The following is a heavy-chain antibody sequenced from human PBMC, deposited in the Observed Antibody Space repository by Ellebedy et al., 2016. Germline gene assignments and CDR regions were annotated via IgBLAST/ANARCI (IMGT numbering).Heavy chain of an antibody. D-gene: IGHD2-21*02. J-gene: IGHJ6*02. CDR1: GYTFTSYA. CDR3: ARSGVVTANYGMDV. Sequence: ASVKVSCKASGYTFTSYAMHWVRQAPGQRLEWMGWINAGNGNTKYSQKFQGRVTITRDTSASTAYMELSSLRSDDTAVYYCARSGVVTANYGMDVWGQGTTVTVFS. V-gene: IGHV1-3*01. CDR2: INAGNGNT.